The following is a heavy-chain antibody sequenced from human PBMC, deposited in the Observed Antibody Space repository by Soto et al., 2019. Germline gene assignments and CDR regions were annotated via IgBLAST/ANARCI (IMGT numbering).Heavy chain of an antibody. CDR2: IFYGGST. CDR3: AKRPPGVGVYFPLDV. J-gene: IGHJ6*02. V-gene: IGHV4-39*02. Sequence: SETLSLTCTVSGGSITSTNYQLVWIRQPPGKGLEWIGSIFYGGSTLCNPSLKSRITISVDTSKNLFSLQMTSVNAADTGVYYCAKRPPGVGVYFPLDVWGQGTTVTVSS. CDR1: GGSITSTNYQ. D-gene: IGHD3-9*01.